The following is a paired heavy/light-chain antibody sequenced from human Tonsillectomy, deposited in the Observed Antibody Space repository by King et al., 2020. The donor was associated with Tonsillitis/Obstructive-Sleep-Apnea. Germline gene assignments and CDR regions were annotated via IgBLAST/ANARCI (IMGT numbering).Light chain of an antibody. J-gene: IGLJ1*01. CDR3: SSYTSSSTLV. Sequence: QSALTQPASVSGSPGQSVTISCTGTSSDVGGSNYVSWYQQHPGNAPKLMIYDVSDRPSGVSNRFSGSKSGNTASLTISGLQAEDEADYYCSSYTSSSTLVFGSGTKVTVL. CDR2: DVS. CDR1: SSDVGGSNY. V-gene: IGLV2-14*01.
Heavy chain of an antibody. J-gene: IGHJ3*01. CDR3: ATASEAFDV. CDR2: IDHSGST. D-gene: IGHD6-6*01. Sequence: QVQLQQWGAGLLKPSETLSLTCAVYGGSFSGYYWSWIRQPPGKGLAWIGEIDHSGSTNYNPSLKSRVTISVDTSKNLFSLKLSSVTAADTAVYYCATASEAFDVWGQGTMVTVSS. V-gene: IGHV4-34*01. CDR1: GGSFSGYY.